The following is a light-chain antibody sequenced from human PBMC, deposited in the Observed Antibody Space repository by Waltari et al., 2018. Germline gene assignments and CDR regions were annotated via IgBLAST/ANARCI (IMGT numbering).Light chain of an antibody. J-gene: IGKJ4*01. CDR2: VAS. CDR1: QTLSINY. CDR3: QQYVRSPFS. V-gene: IGKV3-20*01. Sequence: EIVLTQSPGTLPLSAGERATLFCRPSQTLSINYVAWYQQRPGQSPGLLILVASKRATAIPDRFSGSGSGTDFTLTISRLETEDVAVYYCQQYVRSPFSFGAGARVEIK.